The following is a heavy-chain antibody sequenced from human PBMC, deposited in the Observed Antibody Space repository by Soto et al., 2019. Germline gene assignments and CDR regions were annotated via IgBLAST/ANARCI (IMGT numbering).Heavy chain of an antibody. V-gene: IGHV3-23*01. CDR3: RTYDSSGDITLDY. CDR1: GFTFSSYA. CDR2: ISGSGGST. J-gene: IGHJ4*02. Sequence: GGSLRLSCAASGFTFSSYAMSWVRQAPGKGLEWVSAISGSGGSTYYADSVKGRFTISRDNSKNTLYLQMNSLRAEDTAVYYCRTYDSSGDITLDYWGQGTLVPVSS. D-gene: IGHD3-22*01.